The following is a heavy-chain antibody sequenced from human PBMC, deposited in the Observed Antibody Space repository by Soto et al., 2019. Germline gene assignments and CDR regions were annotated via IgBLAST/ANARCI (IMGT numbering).Heavy chain of an antibody. CDR1: GFTFYNYA. D-gene: IGHD4-17*01. V-gene: IGHV3-23*01. CDR3: AKVVGMTTVTFDSYYFDY. CDR2: VSGGGSTT. Sequence: EVQLLESGGGLVQPGGSLRLSCAASGFTFYNYALSWVRQAPGKGLEWVSVVSGGGSTTFYADSVRGRFTISRDNSKNTVYLQMDSLRAEDTAVYYCAKVVGMTTVTFDSYYFDYWGQGNLVTVSS. J-gene: IGHJ4*02.